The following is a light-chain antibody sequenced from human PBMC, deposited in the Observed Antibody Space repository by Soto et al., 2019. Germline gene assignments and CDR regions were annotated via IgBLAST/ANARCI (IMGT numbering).Light chain of an antibody. V-gene: IGKV1-39*01. CDR1: QSISRY. J-gene: IGKJ1*01. CDR3: QQSYSIPWT. Sequence: DIQMTQSPSSLSASVGDRVTITCRASQSISRYLNWNQQKPGKTPNLLIYAASSFQSGVPSRFSGSGSGTDFTLTINSLQPEDFATYHCQQSYSIPWTFGQGTKVVIK. CDR2: AAS.